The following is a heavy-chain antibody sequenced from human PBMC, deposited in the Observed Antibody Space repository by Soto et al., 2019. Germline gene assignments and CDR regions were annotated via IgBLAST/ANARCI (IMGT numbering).Heavy chain of an antibody. D-gene: IGHD3-10*01. J-gene: IGHJ6*02. CDR3: ARQGSNEYYYYGMDV. CDR1: GGTFSSYA. V-gene: IGHV1-69*12. CDR2: IIRIFGTP. Sequence: QVQLVQSGAEVKKPGSSVKVSCKASGGTFSSYAINWVRQAPGQGLEWMGGIIRIFGTPDYAQRFQGRVTITADESTSTAYMELSSLRSEDTAVYYCARQGSNEYYYYGMDVWGPGITVTVSS.